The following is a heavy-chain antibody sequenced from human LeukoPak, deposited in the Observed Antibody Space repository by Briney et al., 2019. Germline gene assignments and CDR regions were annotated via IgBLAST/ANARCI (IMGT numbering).Heavy chain of an antibody. J-gene: IGHJ1*01. CDR3: AKRPPIAAAGMGYFQH. CDR2: ISGSGGST. CDR1: GFTFSSYA. Sequence: GGSLRLSCAASGFTFSSYAMSWVRQAPGKGLEWVSAISGSGGSTYYADSVKGRFTISRDNSKNTLYLQMNSLRAEDTAVYCCAKRPPIAAAGMGYFQHWGQGTLVTVSS. V-gene: IGHV3-23*01. D-gene: IGHD6-13*01.